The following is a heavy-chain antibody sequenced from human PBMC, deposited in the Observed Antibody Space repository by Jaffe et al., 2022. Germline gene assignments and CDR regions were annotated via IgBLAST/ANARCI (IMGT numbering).Heavy chain of an antibody. CDR2: IYPGDSDT. V-gene: IGHV5-51*01. CDR3: ARHSWHCTGGVCFLDY. D-gene: IGHD2-8*02. J-gene: IGHJ4*02. CDR1: GYSFTSYW. Sequence: EVQLVQSGAEVKKPGESLKISCKGSGYSFTSYWIGWVRQMPGKGLEWMGIIYPGDSDTRYSPSFQGQVTISADKSISTAYLQWSSLKASDTAMYYCARHSWHCTGGVCFLDYWGQGTLVTVSS.